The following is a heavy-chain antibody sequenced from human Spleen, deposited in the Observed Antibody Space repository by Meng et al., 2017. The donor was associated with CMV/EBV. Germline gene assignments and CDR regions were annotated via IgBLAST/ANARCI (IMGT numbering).Heavy chain of an antibody. CDR1: GGSFSGYD. CDR2: INYSGGT. CDR3: ARGYQLLVLDCFDP. Sequence: VYGGSFSGYDWTWIRQPPGQGLEWIGEINYSGGTNYNPSLKSRVTISVDTSKSQFSLELTSVTAADTAVYYCARGYQLLVLDCFDPWGQGTLVTVSS. J-gene: IGHJ5*02. D-gene: IGHD2-2*01. V-gene: IGHV4-34*01.